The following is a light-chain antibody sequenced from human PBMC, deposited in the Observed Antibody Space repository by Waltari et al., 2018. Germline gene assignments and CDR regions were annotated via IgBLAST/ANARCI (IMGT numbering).Light chain of an antibody. CDR3: QQYNNSPWT. J-gene: IGKJ1*01. CDR1: QDISKW. Sequence: IQMTQSPSSLSASVGDRVTITCQASQDISKWLNWYQHKPGKAPKLLIYDASNLQAGVPPRFSGSGSGTDFIFTISSLQPEDVATYYCQQYNNSPWTFGKGTKVEI. CDR2: DAS. V-gene: IGKV1-33*01.